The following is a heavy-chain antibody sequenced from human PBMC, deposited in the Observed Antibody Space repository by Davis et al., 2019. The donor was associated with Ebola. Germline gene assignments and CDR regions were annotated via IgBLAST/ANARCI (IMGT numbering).Heavy chain of an antibody. V-gene: IGHV4-34*01. CDR3: ARGRGDDYGGQPLGGYYFDY. Sequence: PSETLSLTCAVYGGSFSGYYWSWIRQPPGKGLEWIGEINHSGSTNYNPSLKSRVTISVDTSKNQFSLKLSSVTAADTAVYYCARGRGDDYGGQPLGGYYFDYWGQGTLVTVSS. CDR2: INHSGST. D-gene: IGHD4-23*01. J-gene: IGHJ4*02. CDR1: GGSFSGYY.